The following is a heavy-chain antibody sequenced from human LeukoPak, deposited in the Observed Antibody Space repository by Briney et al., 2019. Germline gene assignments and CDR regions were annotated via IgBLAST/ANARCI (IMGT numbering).Heavy chain of an antibody. D-gene: IGHD3-10*01. CDR3: ARDRGLTY. CDR2: INQDGTEK. V-gene: IGHV3-7*01. CDR1: GFTFSTYW. Sequence: GSLRLSCAASGFTFSTYWMSWVRQAPGKGLEWVANINQDGTEKYFVGSVKGRFTISRDNAKNSLYLQMNSLRVEDTAVYYCARDRGLTYWGQGALVTVSS. J-gene: IGHJ4*02.